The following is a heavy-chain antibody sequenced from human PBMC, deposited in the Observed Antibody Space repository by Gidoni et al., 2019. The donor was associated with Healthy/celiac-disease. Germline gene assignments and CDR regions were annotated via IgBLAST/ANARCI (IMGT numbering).Heavy chain of an antibody. CDR3: ARGVEQLVLWFDP. CDR1: GLTRSSYG. V-gene: IGHV3-33*01. CDR2: IWYDGSNK. Sequence: QVQLVESGGGVVQPGRSLRLSCAASGLTRSSYGMHWVRQAPGKGLGWVAVIWYDGSNKYYADSVKGRFTISRDNSKNTLYLQMNSLRAEDTAVYYCARGVEQLVLWFDPWGQGTLVTVSS. J-gene: IGHJ5*02. D-gene: IGHD6-6*01.